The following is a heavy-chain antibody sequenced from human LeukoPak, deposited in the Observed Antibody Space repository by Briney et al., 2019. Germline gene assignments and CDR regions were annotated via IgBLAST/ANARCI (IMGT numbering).Heavy chain of an antibody. CDR3: ARGPRIAVAGTTFDY. CDR1: GGSISSSSYY. D-gene: IGHD6-19*01. V-gene: IGHV4-39*07. CDR2: IYYSGST. J-gene: IGHJ4*02. Sequence: SETLSLTCTVSGGSISSSSYYWGWIRQPPGKGLEWIGSIYYSGSTYYNPSLKSRVTISVDTSKNQFSLKLSSVTAADTAVYYCARGPRIAVAGTTFDYWGQGALVTVSS.